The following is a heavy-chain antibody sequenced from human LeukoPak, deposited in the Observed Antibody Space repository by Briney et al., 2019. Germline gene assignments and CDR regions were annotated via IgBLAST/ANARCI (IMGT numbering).Heavy chain of an antibody. V-gene: IGHV3-9*01. D-gene: IGHD3-22*01. J-gene: IGHJ4*02. CDR2: ISWNSGSI. Sequence: GGSLRLSCAASGFTFDDYAMHWVRQAPGKGLEWASGISWNSGSIGYADSVKGRFTISRDNAKNSLYLQMNSLRAEDTALYYCAKYDSSLYYFDYWGQGTLVTVSS. CDR1: GFTFDDYA. CDR3: AKYDSSLYYFDY.